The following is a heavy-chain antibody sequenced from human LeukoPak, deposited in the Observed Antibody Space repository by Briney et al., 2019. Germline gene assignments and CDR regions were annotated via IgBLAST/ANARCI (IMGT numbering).Heavy chain of an antibody. J-gene: IGHJ6*02. CDR2: ITDSGTT. V-gene: IGHV4-39*07. CDR3: ARGASCGGDCYWEDYYYYGTDV. D-gene: IGHD2-21*02. CDR1: GGSISSSSYY. Sequence: SETLSLTCTVSGGSISSSSYYWGWIRQPPGTGLEWIGEITDSGTTNYNPSLKSRVTISINSSKNQFSLKLSSVTAADTAVYYCARGASCGGDCYWEDYYYYGTDVWGQGTTVTVSS.